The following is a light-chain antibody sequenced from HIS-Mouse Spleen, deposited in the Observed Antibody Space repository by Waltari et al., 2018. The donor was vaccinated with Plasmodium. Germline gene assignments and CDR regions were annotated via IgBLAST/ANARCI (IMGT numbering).Light chain of an antibody. J-gene: IGKJ1*01. V-gene: IGKV1-5*03. Sequence: DIQMTQSPSTLSASVGDRVTITCRASQSISSRLAWYQQNPGKAPKLLIYKASSLESGVPSRFSGSGSGTEFTLTISSLQPEDVATYDGQKYNSAPWTFGQGTKVEIK. CDR2: KAS. CDR1: QSISSR. CDR3: QKYNSAPWT.